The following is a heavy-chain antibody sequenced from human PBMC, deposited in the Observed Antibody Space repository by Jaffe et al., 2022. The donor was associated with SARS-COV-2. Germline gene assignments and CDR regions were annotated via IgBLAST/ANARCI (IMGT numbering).Heavy chain of an antibody. CDR1: GGAISNYY. CDR3: ARGRHGYSGQFDY. D-gene: IGHD5-12*01. CDR2: IYYSGNT. Sequence: QVQLQESGPGLVKPSETLSLTCTVSGGAISNYYWSWIRQTPGKGLEWIGYIYYSGNTNYNPSLKSRVTVSVDTSKNQFFLELSSVTAADTAVYYCARGRHGYSGQFDYWGQGTLVTVSS. V-gene: IGHV4-59*01. J-gene: IGHJ4*02.